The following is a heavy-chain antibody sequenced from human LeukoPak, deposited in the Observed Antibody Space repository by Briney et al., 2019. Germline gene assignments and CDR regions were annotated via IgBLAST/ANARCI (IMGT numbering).Heavy chain of an antibody. CDR1: GFTFSSYA. CDR3: AKGTTIFGVVTYDY. V-gene: IGHV3-23*01. CDR2: ISGSGGST. D-gene: IGHD3-3*01. Sequence: GGSLRLSCAASGFTFSSYAMSWVRQAPGKGLEWVSAISGSGGSTYYADSVKGRFTISRDNSKNTLYLQMNSLRAEDTAVYYCAKGTTIFGVVTYDYWGRGTLVTVSS. J-gene: IGHJ4*02.